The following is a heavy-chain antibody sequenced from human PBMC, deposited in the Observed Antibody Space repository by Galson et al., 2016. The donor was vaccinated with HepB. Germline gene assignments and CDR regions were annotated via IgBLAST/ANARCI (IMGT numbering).Heavy chain of an antibody. J-gene: IGHJ2*01. CDR2: INSDGSST. Sequence: SLRLSCAGSGLTFSRKGMGWVRQAPGKGLVWVSRINSDGSSTGFADSVKGRFTISRDSAKNTLYLQMNSLRAEDTAVYYCASLRFKGFDLWGRGTLVTVSS. CDR1: GLTFSRKG. V-gene: IGHV3-74*01. CDR3: ASLRFKGFDL. D-gene: IGHD3-3*01.